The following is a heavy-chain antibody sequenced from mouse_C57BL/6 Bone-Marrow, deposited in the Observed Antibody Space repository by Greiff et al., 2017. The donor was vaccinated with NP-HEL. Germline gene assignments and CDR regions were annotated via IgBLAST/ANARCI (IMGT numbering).Heavy chain of an antibody. CDR3: ARKRYYDYDGWYFDV. Sequence: VQLKESGGGLVQPGESLKLSCESNEYEFPSHDMSWVRKTPEKRLELVAAINSDGGSTYYPDTMERRFIISRANTKKTLYLQMSSLRSEDTALYDCARKRYYDYDGWYFDVWGTGTTVTVSS. CDR2: INSDGGST. CDR1: EYEFPSHD. V-gene: IGHV5-2*01. J-gene: IGHJ1*03. D-gene: IGHD2-4*01.